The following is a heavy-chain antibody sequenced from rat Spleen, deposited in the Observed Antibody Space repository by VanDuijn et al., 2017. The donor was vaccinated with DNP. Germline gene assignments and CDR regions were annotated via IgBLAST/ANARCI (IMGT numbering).Heavy chain of an antibody. V-gene: IGHV5-19*01. CDR3: ARGSSSIYWYFDF. Sequence: EVQLVESGGGLVQPGGSLKLSCVASGFTFSNYDLAWVRQAPKKGLEWVAAISPSGSRTYYPDSVKGRFAISRVDAKSSLYLQMSSLKSEDTATYYCARGSSSIYWYFDFWGPGTMVTVSS. CDR2: ISPSGSRT. D-gene: IGHD1-2*01. J-gene: IGHJ1*01. CDR1: GFTFSNYD.